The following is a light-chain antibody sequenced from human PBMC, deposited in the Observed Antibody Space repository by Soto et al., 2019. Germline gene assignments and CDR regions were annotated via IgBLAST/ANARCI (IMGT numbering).Light chain of an antibody. CDR3: QQVHSWPLT. CDR1: QDINSH. Sequence: IQLTQSPSSLSASVGDRVTITCRASQDINSHLAWYQQKPGKAPKVLIYVASTLQSGVPSRFGGSGSGTDFTLTISSLQPDDFASYYCQQVHSWPLTFGGGTKVEIK. CDR2: VAS. V-gene: IGKV1-9*01. J-gene: IGKJ4*01.